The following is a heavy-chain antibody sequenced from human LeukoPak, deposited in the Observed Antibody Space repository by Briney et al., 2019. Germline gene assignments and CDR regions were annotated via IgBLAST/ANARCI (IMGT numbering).Heavy chain of an antibody. Sequence: SETLSLTCAVYGGSFSAYYWGWIRQPQGKGLEWIGSMYYSGSTDYNPSLKSRVTISVDTSKNQFSLKLSSVTAADTAVYYCARRRSGYYFDYWGQGTLVTVSS. CDR1: GGSFSAYY. CDR3: ARRRSGYYFDY. CDR2: MYYSGST. D-gene: IGHD3-22*01. J-gene: IGHJ4*02. V-gene: IGHV4-34*01.